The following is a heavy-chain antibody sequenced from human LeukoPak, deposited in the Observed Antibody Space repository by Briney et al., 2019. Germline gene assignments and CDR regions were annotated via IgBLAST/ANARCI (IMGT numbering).Heavy chain of an antibody. Sequence: PGGSLRLSCAASGFTVSSHYMSWVRQTPGKGLEWVSVIFSGGSTYYADSVKGRFTISRDNSKNTLYLQMNSLRAEDTAVYYCTRGSGQWLDRWGQGTLVTVSS. D-gene: IGHD6-19*01. V-gene: IGHV3-53*01. CDR1: GFTVSSHY. J-gene: IGHJ4*02. CDR3: TRGSGQWLDR. CDR2: IFSGGST.